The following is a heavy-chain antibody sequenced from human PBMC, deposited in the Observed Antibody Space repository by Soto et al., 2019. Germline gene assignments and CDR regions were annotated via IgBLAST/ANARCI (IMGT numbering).Heavy chain of an antibody. CDR1: GYTFTCYY. CDR2: INPNSGGT. CDR3: ARVPCSGGSCYSWPYFDY. V-gene: IGHV1-2*04. J-gene: IGHJ4*02. D-gene: IGHD2-15*01. Sequence: ASVKVSCKASGYTFTCYYMHWVRQAPGQGLEWMGWINPNSGGTNYAQKFQGWVTMTRDTSISTAYMELSRLRSDDTAVYYCARVPCSGGSCYSWPYFDYWGQGTLVTVS.